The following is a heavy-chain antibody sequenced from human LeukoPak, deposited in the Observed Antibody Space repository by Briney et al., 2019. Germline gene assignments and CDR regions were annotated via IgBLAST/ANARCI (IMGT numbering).Heavy chain of an antibody. D-gene: IGHD3-22*01. Sequence: GGSLRLSCAASGFTFTTYAVNWVRQAPGKGLEWVSTISGSGDSTNYADSVKGRFTISTDTSKDTPYLQMSSVRVDDTAVYYCARERGRYYDSRGFYWGYYFDSWGQGILVTVST. J-gene: IGHJ4*02. V-gene: IGHV3-23*01. CDR1: GFTFTTYA. CDR3: ARERGRYYDSRGFYWGYYFDS. CDR2: ISGSGDST.